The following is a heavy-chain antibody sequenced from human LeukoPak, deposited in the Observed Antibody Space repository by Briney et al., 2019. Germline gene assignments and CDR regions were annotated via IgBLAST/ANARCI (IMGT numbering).Heavy chain of an antibody. CDR2: INRDGGST. D-gene: IGHD1-26*01. Sequence: GGSLRLSCEASRFTFDDYGMHWVRQVPGRGLEWVSLINRDGGSTYYADSVKGRFTISRDHSKSSLYLQMNSLRTDDTALYYCARDMPYSGSYYLDYWGQGTLVTVSS. CDR1: RFTFDDYG. V-gene: IGHV3-43*02. J-gene: IGHJ4*02. CDR3: ARDMPYSGSYYLDY.